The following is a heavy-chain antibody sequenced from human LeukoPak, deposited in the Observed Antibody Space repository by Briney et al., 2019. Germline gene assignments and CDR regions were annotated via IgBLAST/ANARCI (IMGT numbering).Heavy chain of an antibody. J-gene: IGHJ5*02. CDR1: GGSFSGYY. V-gene: IGHV4-34*01. D-gene: IGHD3-3*01. CDR3: ARAGYGDFWSGYYSAKSGNNLFDP. CDR2: INHSGST. Sequence: SETLSLTCAVYGGSFSGYYWSWIRQPPGKGLEWIGEINHSGSTNYNPSLKSRVTISVDTSKNQFSLKLSSVTAADTAVYYCARAGYGDFWSGYYSAKSGNNLFDPWGQGTLVTVSS.